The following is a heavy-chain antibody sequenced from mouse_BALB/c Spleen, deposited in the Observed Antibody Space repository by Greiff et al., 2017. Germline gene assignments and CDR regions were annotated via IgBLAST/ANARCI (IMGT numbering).Heavy chain of an antibody. J-gene: IGHJ4*01. D-gene: IGHD2-4*01. V-gene: IGHV5-9-4*01. Sequence: EVQLVESGGGLVKPGGSLKLSCAASGFTFSSYAMSWVRQSPEKRLEWVAEISSGGSYTYYPDTVTGRFTISRDNAKNTLYLEMSSLRSEDTAMYYCAGDLMITTRFYAMDYWGQGTSVTVSS. CDR1: GFTFSSYA. CDR2: ISSGGSYT. CDR3: AGDLMITTRFYAMDY.